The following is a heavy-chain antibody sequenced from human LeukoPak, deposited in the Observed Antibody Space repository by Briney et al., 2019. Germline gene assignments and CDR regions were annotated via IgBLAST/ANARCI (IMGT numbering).Heavy chain of an antibody. Sequence: SETLSLTRTVSGGAIINDNFYSGWVRQPPGKGLEWVGSINYSGTTYYNPSLRSRLSISVETSRTQFFLRLNSVTAADTAVDHCGRLFDSWGQGILVTVSS. CDR2: INYSGTT. V-gene: IGHV4-39*01. J-gene: IGHJ4*02. CDR3: GRLFDS. CDR1: GGAIINDNFY.